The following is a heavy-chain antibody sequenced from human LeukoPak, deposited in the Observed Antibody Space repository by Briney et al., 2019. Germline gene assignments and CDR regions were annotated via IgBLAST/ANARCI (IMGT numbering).Heavy chain of an antibody. V-gene: IGHV3-21*06. J-gene: IGHJ3*02. CDR1: GFNFSSYS. CDR2: ISRSSSDI. D-gene: IGHD3-3*01. Sequence: GGSLRLSCAASGFNFSSYSMNWVRQAPGKGLEWVSCISRSSSDIYYADSVKGRFTISRDNAKNSLFLQMNTLKAEDTAVYYCARDELTIFGVVITPDAFDIWGQGTMVTVSS. CDR3: ARDELTIFGVVITPDAFDI.